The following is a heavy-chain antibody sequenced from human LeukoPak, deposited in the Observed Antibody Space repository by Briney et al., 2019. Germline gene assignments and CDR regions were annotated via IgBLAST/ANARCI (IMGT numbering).Heavy chain of an antibody. CDR1: GFTFSSYA. D-gene: IGHD6-19*01. V-gene: IGHV3-30-3*01. Sequence: GGSLRLSCAASGFTFSSYAMHWVRQAPGKGLEWVAVISYDGSNKYYADSVKGRFTISRDNSKNTLYLQMNSLRAEDTAVYYCARWLVTDDYYYYYGMDVWGQGTTVTVSS. CDR2: ISYDGSNK. CDR3: ARWLVTDDYYYYYGMDV. J-gene: IGHJ6*02.